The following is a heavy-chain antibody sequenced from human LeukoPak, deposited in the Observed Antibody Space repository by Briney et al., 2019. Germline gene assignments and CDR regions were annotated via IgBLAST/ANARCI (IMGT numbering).Heavy chain of an antibody. Sequence: SFKVSCKASGGTFSSYTISLVRQAPGQRLEWIGRIIPILVIANYAQKFQGRVTITADKSKSTAYMELSSLRSEDTAVYYCARDRIDDAFDIWGQGTMVTVSS. CDR1: GGTFSSYT. D-gene: IGHD2-15*01. CDR2: IIPILVIA. J-gene: IGHJ3*02. V-gene: IGHV1-69*04. CDR3: ARDRIDDAFDI.